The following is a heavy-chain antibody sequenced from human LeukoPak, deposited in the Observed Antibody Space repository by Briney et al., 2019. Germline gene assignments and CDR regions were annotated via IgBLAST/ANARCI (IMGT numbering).Heavy chain of an antibody. CDR3: AKEGTWGNWYFDL. CDR1: GFTFSSHW. Sequence: PGGSLRLSCAASGFTFSSHWMHWVRQAPGKGLEWVAVISRDGLTKYYADSVKGRFTLHRDNSRNTLYLEMNSLRDEDTAVYYCAKEGTWGNWYFDLWGRGTLVIVTS. D-gene: IGHD3-16*01. J-gene: IGHJ2*01. CDR2: ISRDGLTK. V-gene: IGHV3-30*18.